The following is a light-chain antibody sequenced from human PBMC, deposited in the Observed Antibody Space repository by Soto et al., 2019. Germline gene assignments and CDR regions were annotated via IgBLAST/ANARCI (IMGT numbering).Light chain of an antibody. CDR3: QQSYSTPYT. Sequence: DIQMTQSPSSLSASVGDRVTITCRASQSITNYLNWYQQKPGKAPKLLMYAISTLQSGVPSRFGGSGSGTEFTLKISSLQPDDFETYYCQQSYSTPYTFGQGTKVDIK. J-gene: IGKJ2*01. V-gene: IGKV1-39*01. CDR2: AIS. CDR1: QSITNY.